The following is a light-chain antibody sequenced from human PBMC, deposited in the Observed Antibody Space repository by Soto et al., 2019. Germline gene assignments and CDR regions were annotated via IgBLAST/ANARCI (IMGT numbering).Light chain of an antibody. CDR1: SSDVGSYNL. J-gene: IGLJ1*01. Sequence: QSVLTQPASVSGSPGQSITISCTGTSSDVGSYNLVSWYQQHPGKAPKLMIYEGSKRPSGVSNRFSGSKSGNTASLTISELQAEDEADYYCCSYAGRSTYVFGTGTKVSV. CDR3: CSYAGRSTYV. V-gene: IGLV2-23*01. CDR2: EGS.